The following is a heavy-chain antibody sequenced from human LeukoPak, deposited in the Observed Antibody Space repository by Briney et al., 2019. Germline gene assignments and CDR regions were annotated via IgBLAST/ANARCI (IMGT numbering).Heavy chain of an antibody. CDR2: IYPDDSNT. J-gene: IGHJ5*02. Sequence: GESLKISCEGSGYSLTTFWIGWVRQMPGKGLEWVGIIYPDDSNTRYSPSFQGQVTISADKSINTAYLQWSSLKASDTAMYYCARLGEDLAVGVAGYWFVPWGQGTLVTVSS. CDR1: GYSLTTFW. CDR3: ARLGEDLAVGVAGYWFVP. V-gene: IGHV5-51*01. D-gene: IGHD2-15*01.